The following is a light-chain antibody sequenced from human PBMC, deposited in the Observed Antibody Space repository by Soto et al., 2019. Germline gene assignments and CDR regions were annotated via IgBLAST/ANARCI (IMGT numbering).Light chain of an antibody. CDR3: SSYTSSSTL. V-gene: IGLV2-14*01. J-gene: IGLJ1*01. Sequence: QSVLTQPASVSGSPGQSITISCTGTSSDVGSYNYVSWYQQHPSKAPKLIIYEVSDRPSGISSRFSGSKSGNTASLTISGLQTEDEADYYCSSYTSSSTLFGTGTKVTVL. CDR1: SSDVGSYNY. CDR2: EVS.